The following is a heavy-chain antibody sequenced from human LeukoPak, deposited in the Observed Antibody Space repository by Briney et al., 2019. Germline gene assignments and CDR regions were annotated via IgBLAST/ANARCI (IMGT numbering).Heavy chain of an antibody. V-gene: IGHV4-59*01. CDR3: ARVRKVSWFDP. J-gene: IGHJ5*02. CDR2: IYYGGSA. CDR1: GGSISSYY. D-gene: IGHD3-22*01. Sequence: SETLSLTCTVSGGSISSYYWSWIRQPPGKGLEWIGYIYYGGSANYNPSLKSRVTISVDTSKNQFSLKLSSVTAADTAVYYCARVRKVSWFDPWGQGTLVTVSS.